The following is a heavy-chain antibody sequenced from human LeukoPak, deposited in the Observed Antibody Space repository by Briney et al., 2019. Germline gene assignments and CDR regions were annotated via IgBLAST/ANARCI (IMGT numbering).Heavy chain of an antibody. CDR1: GGSFSGYY. V-gene: IGHV4-34*01. Sequence: PSETLSLTCAVYGGSFSGYYWSWIRQPPGKGLEWIGEINHSGSTNYNPSLKSRVTISVDTFKNQFSLKLSSVTAADTAVYYCARGGLLLWFGFDYWGQGTLVTVSS. J-gene: IGHJ4*02. CDR3: ARGGLLLWFGFDY. CDR2: INHSGST. D-gene: IGHD3-10*01.